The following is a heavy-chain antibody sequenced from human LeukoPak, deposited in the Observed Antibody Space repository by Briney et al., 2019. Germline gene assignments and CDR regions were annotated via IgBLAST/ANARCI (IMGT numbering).Heavy chain of an antibody. CDR1: GFTFGSYA. CDR3: AKDGFCINGVCQVEIDY. J-gene: IGHJ4*02. CDR2: ISDSADST. D-gene: IGHD2-8*01. V-gene: IGHV3-23*01. Sequence: HPGGSLRLSCAASGFTFGSYAMSWVRQAPGKGLEWVSTISDSADSTYYADSVKGRFTISRDNSKNTLYLQMNSLRAEDTAVYYCAKDGFCINGVCQVEIDYWGQGTLVTVSS.